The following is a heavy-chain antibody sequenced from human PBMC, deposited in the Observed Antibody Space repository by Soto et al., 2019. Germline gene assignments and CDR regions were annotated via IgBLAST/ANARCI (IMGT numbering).Heavy chain of an antibody. J-gene: IGHJ3*02. Sequence: GASVKVSCKASGYTFASYDINWVRQATGQGLEWMGWMNPNSGNAGYAQKFQGRVTMTRNTSISTAYMELSSLRSEDTAVYYCARAAATDAFDIWGQGTMVTVSS. CDR2: MNPNSGNA. V-gene: IGHV1-8*01. CDR1: GYTFASYD. D-gene: IGHD6-25*01. CDR3: ARAAATDAFDI.